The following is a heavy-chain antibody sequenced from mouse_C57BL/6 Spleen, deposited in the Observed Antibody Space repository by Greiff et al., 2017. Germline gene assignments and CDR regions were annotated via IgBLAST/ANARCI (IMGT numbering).Heavy chain of an antibody. CDR3: ARDYYGSSYEGFDY. CDR1: GYTFTSYG. Sequence: QVQLKQSGAELARPGASVKLSCKASGYTFTSYGISWVKQRTGQGLEWIGEIYPRSGNTYYNEKFKGKATLTADKASSTAYMELRSLTSEDSAVYFCARDYYGSSYEGFDYWGQGTTLTVSS. J-gene: IGHJ2*01. D-gene: IGHD1-1*01. V-gene: IGHV1-81*01. CDR2: IYPRSGNT.